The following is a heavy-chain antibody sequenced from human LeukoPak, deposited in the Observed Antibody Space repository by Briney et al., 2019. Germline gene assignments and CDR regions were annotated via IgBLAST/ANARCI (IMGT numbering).Heavy chain of an antibody. D-gene: IGHD6-19*01. V-gene: IGHV3-21*01. CDR3: ARVWTGQWPPHYYYMDV. CDR2: ISSSSSYI. CDR1: GFTLNRYS. Sequence: GGSLRLSCAASGFTLNRYSMNWVRQAPGKGLEWVSSISSSSSYIYYADSVKGRFTISRDNAKNSLYLQMNSLRAEDTAVYYCARVWTGQWPPHYYYMDVWGKGTTVTISS. J-gene: IGHJ6*03.